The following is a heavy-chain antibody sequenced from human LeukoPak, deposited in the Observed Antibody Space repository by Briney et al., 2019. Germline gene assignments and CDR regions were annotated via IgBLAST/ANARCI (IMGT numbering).Heavy chain of an antibody. D-gene: IGHD1/OR15-1a*01. Sequence: PGRCLRPSCSASAFTFTDYAMHWVRQAPSKGLGWVAVISSDGTNKYYAESVRGRFTISRDNSANTLYLYMNSLTGADTSVYYCTLTTLAVVYYFDYWGQGTLVTVSS. CDR3: TLTTLAVVYYFDY. CDR1: AFTFTDYA. V-gene: IGHV3-30*04. CDR2: ISSDGTNK. J-gene: IGHJ4*02.